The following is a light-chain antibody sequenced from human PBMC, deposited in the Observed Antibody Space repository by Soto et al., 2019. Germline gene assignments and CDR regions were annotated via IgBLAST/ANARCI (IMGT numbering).Light chain of an antibody. V-gene: IGLV4-60*02. CDR2: LDRSGSY. Sequence: QAVVTQSSSASASLGSSVKLTCILSSRHSTYIIAWHQQQPGKAPRFLMTLDRSGSYNRGSGVPDRFSGSSSGADRYLTISNLQFEDEGDYYCETWYSNTHKVFGGGTKLTVL. CDR3: ETWYSNTHKV. CDR1: SRHSTYI. J-gene: IGLJ3*02.